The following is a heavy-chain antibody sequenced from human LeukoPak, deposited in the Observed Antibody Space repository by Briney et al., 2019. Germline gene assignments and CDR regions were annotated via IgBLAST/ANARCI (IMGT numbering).Heavy chain of an antibody. CDR3: VRDGGVSGYDLLDY. D-gene: IGHD5-12*01. CDR1: GFTFSNYW. V-gene: IGHV3-7*01. J-gene: IGHJ4*02. Sequence: GGSLRLSCAASGFTFSNYWMSWVRQAPGKGLEWVAHINQDGSEEHYMASVKARFINSRDNAKNSLSLQMDSLRAEDTAVYYCVRDGGVSGYDLLDYWGQGTLVTVSS. CDR2: INQDGSEE.